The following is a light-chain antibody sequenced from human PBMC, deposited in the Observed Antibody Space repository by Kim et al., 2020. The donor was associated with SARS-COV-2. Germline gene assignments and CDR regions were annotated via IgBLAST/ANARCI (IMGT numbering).Light chain of an antibody. Sequence: AQGKTARITCGGNNIGSKSVHWYQQKPGQAPVLVIYYDSDRPSGIPERFSGSNSGNTATLTISRVEAGDEADYYCQVWDSSSDQYVFGTGTKVTVL. CDR3: QVWDSSSDQYV. V-gene: IGLV3-21*04. CDR2: YDS. CDR1: NIGSKS. J-gene: IGLJ1*01.